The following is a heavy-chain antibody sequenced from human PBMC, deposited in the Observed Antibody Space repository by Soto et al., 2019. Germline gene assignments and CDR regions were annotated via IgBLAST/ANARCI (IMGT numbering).Heavy chain of an antibody. Sequence: QMQLQESGPGLVKPSETLSLTCTVSNGSIPTTSYNWGWIRQSPGKGLEWIGTIYYTGSTSYNPSLKSRVTIAVDTSKNQFSLKLASVTAADTAVYYCARHGSFWGQGTLVIVSS. CDR1: NGSIPTTSYN. D-gene: IGHD3-16*02. J-gene: IGHJ4*02. CDR2: IYYTGST. V-gene: IGHV4-39*01. CDR3: ARHGSF.